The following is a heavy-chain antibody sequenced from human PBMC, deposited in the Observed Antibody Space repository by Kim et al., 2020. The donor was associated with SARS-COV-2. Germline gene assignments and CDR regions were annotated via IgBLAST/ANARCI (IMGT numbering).Heavy chain of an antibody. V-gene: IGHV7-4-1*02. CDR3: ARRVVVTAIHRFFDL. CDR2: INTNTGNP. J-gene: IGHJ2*01. CDR1: GYTFTSYA. Sequence: ASVKVSCKASGYTFTSYAMNWVRQAPGQGLEWMGWINTNTGNPTYAQGFTGRFVFSLDTSVSTAYLQISSLKAEDTAVYYCARRVVVTAIHRFFDLWGRGTLGTVSS. D-gene: IGHD2-21*02.